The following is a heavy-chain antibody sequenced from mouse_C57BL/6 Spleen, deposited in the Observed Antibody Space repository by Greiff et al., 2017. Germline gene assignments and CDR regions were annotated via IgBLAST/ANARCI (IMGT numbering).Heavy chain of an antibody. Sequence: VQLQQSGPELVKPGASVKISCKASGYAFSSSWMNWVKQRPGKGLEWIGLIYPGDGDTNYNGKFKGKATLTADKSSSTAYMQLSSLTSEDSAVYFCARSGQLYYFDYWGQGTTLTVSS. CDR1: GYAFSSSW. CDR2: IYPGDGDT. J-gene: IGHJ2*01. V-gene: IGHV1-82*01. CDR3: ARSGQLYYFDY. D-gene: IGHD3-3*01.